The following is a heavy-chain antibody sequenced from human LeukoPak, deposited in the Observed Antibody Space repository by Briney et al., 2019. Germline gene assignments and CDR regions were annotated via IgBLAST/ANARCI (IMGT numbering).Heavy chain of an antibody. J-gene: IGHJ6*03. CDR1: GVSISNAGYL. D-gene: IGHD5-12*01. Sequence: PSETLSLTCTVSGVSISNAGYLWSWIRQPPGKGLEYIGYIYDSEGTYYNPSLKSRVTVSVDRSKNQFSLKLSSVTAADTAVYYCAREERSGYDLYYYYYMDVWGKGTTVTVSS. CDR3: AREERSGYDLYYYYYMDV. V-gene: IGHV4-30-2*01. CDR2: IYDSEGT.